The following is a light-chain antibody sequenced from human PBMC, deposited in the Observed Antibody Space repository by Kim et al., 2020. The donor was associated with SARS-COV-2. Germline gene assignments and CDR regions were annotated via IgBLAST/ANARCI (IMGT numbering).Light chain of an antibody. CDR3: QVWDSSSDHFWV. J-gene: IGLJ3*02. CDR2: YDS. CDR1: NIGSKS. Sequence: PGKTARITRGGNNIGSKSGHWYQQKPGQATVLVIYYDSDRPSGIPERFSGSNSGNTATLTISRVEAGDEADYYCQVWDSSSDHFWVFGGGTKLTVL. V-gene: IGLV3-21*04.